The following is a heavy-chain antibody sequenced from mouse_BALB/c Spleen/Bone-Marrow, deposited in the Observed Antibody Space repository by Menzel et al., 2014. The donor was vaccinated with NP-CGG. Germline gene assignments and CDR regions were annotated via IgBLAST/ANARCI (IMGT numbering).Heavy chain of an antibody. CDR1: GYTFTSYN. J-gene: IGHJ3*01. Sequence: SGAELVKPGASVKMSCKASGYTFTSYNMHWVKQTPGQGLEWIGAIYPGNGDTSYSQKFKGKATLTADKSSSTAYMQLSSLASEDSAVYYCARRGFAYWGQGTLVTVSA. V-gene: IGHV1-12*01. CDR3: ARRGFAY. CDR2: IYPGNGDT.